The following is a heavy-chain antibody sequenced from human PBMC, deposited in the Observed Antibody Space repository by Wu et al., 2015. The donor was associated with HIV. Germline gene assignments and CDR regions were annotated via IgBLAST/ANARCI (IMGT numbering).Heavy chain of an antibody. V-gene: IGHV1-2*02. J-gene: IGHJ6*04. CDR3: ARVSPPDV. CDR1: GYTFTDYY. CDR2: INSNSGGT. Sequence: QVQLVQSGAEVKKPGASVKVSCQGSGYTFTDYYINWVRQAPGQGLEWMGWINSNSGGTSYAQKFQGRVTMTRDTSISTVYMELSGLTSDDTAVYYCARVSPPDVWGKGTTVTVSS.